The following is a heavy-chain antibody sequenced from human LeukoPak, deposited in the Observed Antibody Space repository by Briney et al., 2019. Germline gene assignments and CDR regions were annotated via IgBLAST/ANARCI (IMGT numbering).Heavy chain of an antibody. Sequence: ASVKVSCKASGYTFTSYYMHWVRQAPGQRLEWMGWINAGNGDTECSQKFQGRVTITRNTSATTAYMELSNVRSEDTAVYYCARGTYGSSLGWFDPWGQGTLVTVSS. J-gene: IGHJ5*02. V-gene: IGHV1-3*01. CDR2: INAGNGDT. CDR3: ARGTYGSSLGWFDP. CDR1: GYTFTSYY. D-gene: IGHD6-19*01.